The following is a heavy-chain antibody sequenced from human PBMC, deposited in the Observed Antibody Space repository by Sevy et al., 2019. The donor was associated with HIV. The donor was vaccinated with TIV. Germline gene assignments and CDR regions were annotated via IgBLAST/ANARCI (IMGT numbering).Heavy chain of an antibody. J-gene: IGHJ5*02. CDR3: ARRAGSELGGGNWFDP. CDR2: IYPGDSDT. V-gene: IGHV5-51*01. CDR1: GYSFTSYW. D-gene: IGHD1-26*01. Sequence: GESLKISCKGSGYSFTSYWIGWVRQMPGKGLEWIGIIYPGDSDTRYSPSFQGQVTISADKSISTAYLQWSSLKASDTAMYYCARRAGSELGGGNWFDPWGQGTLVTVSS.